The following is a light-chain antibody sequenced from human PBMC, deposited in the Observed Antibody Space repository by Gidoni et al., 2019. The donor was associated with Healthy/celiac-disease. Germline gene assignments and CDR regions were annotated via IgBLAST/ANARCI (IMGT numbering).Light chain of an antibody. CDR3: QQSYSTPRT. J-gene: IGKJ1*01. Sequence: GDRVTITCRASQSISSYLNWYQQKPGKAPKLLIYAASSLQSGVPSRFSGSGSGTDFTLTISSLQPEDFATYYCQQSYSTPRTFGQGTKVEIK. V-gene: IGKV1-39*01. CDR1: QSISSY. CDR2: AAS.